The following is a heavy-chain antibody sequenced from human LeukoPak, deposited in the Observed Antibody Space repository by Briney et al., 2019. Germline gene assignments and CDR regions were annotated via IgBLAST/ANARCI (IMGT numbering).Heavy chain of an antibody. D-gene: IGHD6-19*01. CDR2: IHYSGST. CDR1: GDFISSYY. CDR3: ARLYTSGWFHGFDI. V-gene: IGHV4-59*01. J-gene: IGHJ3*02. Sequence: SETLSLTCTVSGDFISSYYWSWIRQPPGKGLEYIGYIHYSGSTNYNPSLKSRVTISVDTSKNQFSLKLSSVTAADTAVYYCARLYTSGWFHGFDIWGQGTMVTVSS.